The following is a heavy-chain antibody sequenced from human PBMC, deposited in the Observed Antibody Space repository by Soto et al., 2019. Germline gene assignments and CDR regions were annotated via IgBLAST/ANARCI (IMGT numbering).Heavy chain of an antibody. D-gene: IGHD6-19*01. V-gene: IGHV2-5*01. Sequence: SGPTLVNPTQTLTLTCTFSGFSLDTSGVGVGWIRQPPGKALEWLALVYWNDDKRYSPSLRNRLSITKDTSNNQVVLTMTNMDRVDTGTYFSARSQGEIRGWYGWFDPWGPGTLVTVSS. CDR3: ARSQGEIRGWYGWFDP. CDR2: VYWNDDK. CDR1: GFSLDTSGVG. J-gene: IGHJ5*02.